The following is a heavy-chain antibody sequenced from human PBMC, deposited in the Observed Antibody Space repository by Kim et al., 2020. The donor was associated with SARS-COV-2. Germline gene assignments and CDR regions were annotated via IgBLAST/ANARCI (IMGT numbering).Heavy chain of an antibody. CDR3: ARDNQRYCTNGVCYRPDY. D-gene: IGHD2-8*01. J-gene: IGHJ4*02. V-gene: IGHV3-30*07. Sequence: KGRFTISRDNSKNTLYLQMNSLRAEDTAVYYCARDNQRYCTNGVCYRPDYWGQGTLVTVSS.